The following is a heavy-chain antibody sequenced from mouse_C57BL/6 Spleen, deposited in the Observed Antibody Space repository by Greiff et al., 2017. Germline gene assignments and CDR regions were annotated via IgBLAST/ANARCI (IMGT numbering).Heavy chain of an antibody. CDR1: GYTFTSYW. CDR2: INPSNGGT. Sequence: QVQLQQSGTELVKPGASVKLSCKASGYTFTSYWMHWVKQRPGQGLEWIGNINPSNGGTNYNEKFKSKATLTVDKSSSTAYMQLSSLTSEDSAVYYCAREGTTDQAWFAYWGQGTLVTVSA. CDR3: AREGTTDQAWFAY. J-gene: IGHJ3*01. D-gene: IGHD1-1*01. V-gene: IGHV1-53*01.